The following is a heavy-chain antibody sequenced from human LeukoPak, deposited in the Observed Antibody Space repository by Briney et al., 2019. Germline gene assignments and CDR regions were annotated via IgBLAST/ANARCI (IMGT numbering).Heavy chain of an antibody. J-gene: IGHJ4*02. CDR2: IHYSGST. D-gene: IGHD1-1*01. Sequence: SETLSLTCTVSGGSISSSSYYWGWIRQPPGKGLEWIGSIHYSGSTNYNPSLKSRVTISVDTSKNQFSLKLSSVTAADTAVYYCARDDDLGVYYWGQGTLVTVSS. V-gene: IGHV4-39*07. CDR3: ARDDDLGVYY. CDR1: GGSISSSSYY.